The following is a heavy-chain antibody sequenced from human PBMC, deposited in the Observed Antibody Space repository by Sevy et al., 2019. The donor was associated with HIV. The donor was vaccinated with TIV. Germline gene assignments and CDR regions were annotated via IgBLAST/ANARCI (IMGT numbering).Heavy chain of an antibody. CDR3: AGGRYDSSGSFDAFDI. Sequence: GGSLRLSCAASGFTFSSYAMNWVRQAPGKGLEWVSTIFGSGGGTDYADSVKGRFTISRDNSKNTLYLQMNSLRAEDTAVYYCAGGRYDSSGSFDAFDIWGQGTMVTVSS. J-gene: IGHJ3*02. D-gene: IGHD3-22*01. V-gene: IGHV3-23*01. CDR2: IFGSGGGT. CDR1: GFTFSSYA.